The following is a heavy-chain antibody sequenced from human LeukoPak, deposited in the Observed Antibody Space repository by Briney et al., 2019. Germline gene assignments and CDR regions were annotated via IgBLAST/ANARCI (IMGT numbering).Heavy chain of an antibody. CDR2: TYYRSKWYN. J-gene: IGHJ4*02. CDR3: ARSGKVRGVIIRDFDY. Sequence: SQTLSLTCAISGDSVSSNSAAWNWIRQSPSRGLEWLGRTYYRSKWYNDYAVSVKSRITINPDTSKNQFSLQLNSVTPEDTAVYYCARSGKVRGVIIRDFDYRGQGTLVTVSS. CDR1: GDSVSSNSAA. D-gene: IGHD3-10*01. V-gene: IGHV6-1*01.